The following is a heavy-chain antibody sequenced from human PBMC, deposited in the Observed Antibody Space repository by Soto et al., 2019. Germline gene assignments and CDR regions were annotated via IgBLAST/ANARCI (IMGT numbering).Heavy chain of an antibody. D-gene: IGHD3-22*01. CDR2: ISYDGSNK. CDR3: AKDRATPARYYYDSSGYPEQRHYYYYGMDV. V-gene: IGHV3-30*18. CDR1: GFTFSSYG. J-gene: IGHJ6*02. Sequence: GGSLRLSCAASGFTFSSYGMHWVRQAPGKGLEWVAVISYDGSNKYYADSVKGRFTISRDNSKNTLYLQMNSLRAEDTAVYYCAKDRATPARYYYDSSGYPEQRHYYYYGMDVWGQGATVTVSS.